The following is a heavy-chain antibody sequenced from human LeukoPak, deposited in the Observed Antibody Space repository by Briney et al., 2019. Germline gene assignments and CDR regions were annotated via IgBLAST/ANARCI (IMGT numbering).Heavy chain of an antibody. Sequence: GGSLRLSCAASGFTVSSNYMTWVRQAPGKGLEWVSVIYIGGSTAYADSVKGRFAISRDNPKNTLYLQMNSLRAEDTAVYYCARWLGPGNSHLDYWGQGTLVTVSS. CDR2: IYIGGST. D-gene: IGHD2/OR15-2a*01. CDR1: GFTVSSNY. J-gene: IGHJ4*02. V-gene: IGHV3-53*01. CDR3: ARWLGPGNSHLDY.